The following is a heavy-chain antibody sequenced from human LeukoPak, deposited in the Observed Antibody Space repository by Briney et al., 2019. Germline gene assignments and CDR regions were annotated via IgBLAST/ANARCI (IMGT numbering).Heavy chain of an antibody. CDR1: GGSFSEYY. Sequence: SETLSLTCAVYGGSFSEYYWSWIRQSPGKGLEWIAEISQSGSINYNPSLKSRVTISVDAPKKQFSLKMSPVTAADTAMYYCARVPTGRNVVAAAARMGWNGAFDIWGQGTMVTVSS. D-gene: IGHD2-2*01. J-gene: IGHJ3*02. CDR3: ARVPTGRNVVAAAARMGWNGAFDI. CDR2: ISQSGSI. V-gene: IGHV4-34*01.